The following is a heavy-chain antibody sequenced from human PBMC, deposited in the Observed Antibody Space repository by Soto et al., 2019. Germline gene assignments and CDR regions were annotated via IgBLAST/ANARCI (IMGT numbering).Heavy chain of an antibody. CDR3: ASEGYSYGYSTYFDY. Sequence: QVQLVQSGAEVKKPGSSVKVSCKASGGTFSSYAITWVRQAPGQGLEWMGGIIPIFGTANYAQKFQGRVTITADESTSTAYMELSSLRSEDTAVYYCASEGYSYGYSTYFDYWGQGTLVTVSS. D-gene: IGHD5-18*01. V-gene: IGHV1-69*01. J-gene: IGHJ4*02. CDR1: GGTFSSYA. CDR2: IIPIFGTA.